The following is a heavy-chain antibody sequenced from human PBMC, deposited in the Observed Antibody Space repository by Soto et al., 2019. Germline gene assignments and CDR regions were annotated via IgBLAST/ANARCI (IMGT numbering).Heavy chain of an antibody. J-gene: IGHJ4*02. V-gene: IGHV4-39*01. CDR1: GGSISNSSYY. CDR2: IYYSGST. D-gene: IGHD6-6*01. CDR3: ARAIATRGAGYFDY. Sequence: QLQLQESGPGLVKPSETLSLTCTVSGGSISNSSYYWGWIRQPPGKGLECIGIIYYSGSTFYKPSLKSRVTISVDTSKNQFSLKLTSVTAADTAVYYCARAIATRGAGYFDYWGQGTLVTVSS.